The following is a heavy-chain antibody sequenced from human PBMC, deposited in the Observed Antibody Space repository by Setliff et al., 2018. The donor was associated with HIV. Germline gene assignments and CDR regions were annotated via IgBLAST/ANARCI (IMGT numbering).Heavy chain of an antibody. CDR1: GFTFSSYW. J-gene: IGHJ5*02. CDR3: AKGGLYNWRDESWFDP. D-gene: IGHD1-20*01. CDR2: MKQDGTAK. Sequence: GGSLRLSCAASGFTFSSYWMTWVRQAPGKGLEWVASMKQDGTAKYNVDSVKGRFTISRDNAKNSLYLQMNSLRAEDTAVYYCAKGGLYNWRDESWFDPWGQGTLVTVSS. V-gene: IGHV3-7*01.